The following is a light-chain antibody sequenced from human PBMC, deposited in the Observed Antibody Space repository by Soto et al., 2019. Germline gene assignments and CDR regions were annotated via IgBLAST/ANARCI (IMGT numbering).Light chain of an antibody. J-gene: IGLJ2*01. CDR3: AAWDDGLSGPV. Sequence: QSVLTQPPSASGTPGQRVTISCSGSSSHIGSNTVSWYQQLPGTAPRLLIYNNNQRPSGVPDRFSGSKSGTSASLAISGLXXXXXXNYYCAAWDDGLSGPVFGGGTKLTV. CDR1: SSHIGSNT. CDR2: NNN. V-gene: IGLV1-44*01.